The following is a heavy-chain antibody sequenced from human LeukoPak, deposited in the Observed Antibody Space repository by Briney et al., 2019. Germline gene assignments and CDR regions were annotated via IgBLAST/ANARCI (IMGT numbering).Heavy chain of an antibody. CDR3: ARASVVAAGTRYFLH. CDR1: GYTFTTYG. V-gene: IGHV1-18*01. J-gene: IGHJ1*01. CDR2: ISAYSGHT. Sequence: ASVKVSCKASGYTFTTYGISWVRQAPGQGLECMGWISAYSGHTNYAQKFQGRVTMTTDTSTSTAYMELGSLRSDDTAVYYCARASVVAAGTRYFLHWGQGTLVTVSS. D-gene: IGHD6-13*01.